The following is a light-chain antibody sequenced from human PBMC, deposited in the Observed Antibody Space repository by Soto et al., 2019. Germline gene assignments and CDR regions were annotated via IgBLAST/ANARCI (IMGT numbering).Light chain of an antibody. Sequence: EIVLTQSPGTLSLSPGERATLSCRASQTVNNNYLDWYQQKPGQSPMLLMYGASSRATDIPVRFSGSGSGTDFTLTLTSLETEDFAVYYCQQYGGSALTFGPGTQGDLK. V-gene: IGKV3-20*01. CDR2: GAS. J-gene: IGKJ3*01. CDR3: QQYGGSALT. CDR1: QTVNNNY.